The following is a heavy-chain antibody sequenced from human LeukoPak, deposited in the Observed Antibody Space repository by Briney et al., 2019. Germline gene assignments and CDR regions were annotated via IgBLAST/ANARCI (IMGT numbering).Heavy chain of an antibody. CDR1: GYSISSGHY. V-gene: IGHV4-38-2*02. J-gene: IGHJ5*02. CDR3: ARGPRFGELLWHWFDP. Sequence: HPSETLSLTCTVSGYSISSGHYWGWIRQPPGKGLEWIGSMYHSGSTYYNPPLKSRVTISEDTSKNQFSLKLRSVTAADTAVYYCARGPRFGELLWHWFDPWGQGTLVTVSS. D-gene: IGHD3-10*01. CDR2: MYHSGST.